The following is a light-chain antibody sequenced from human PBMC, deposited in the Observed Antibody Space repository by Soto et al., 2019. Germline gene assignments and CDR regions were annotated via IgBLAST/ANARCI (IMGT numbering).Light chain of an antibody. J-gene: IGLJ2*01. CDR1: SSDVGGYDY. V-gene: IGLV2-14*03. CDR2: DVS. Sequence: QSVLTQPASVSGSPGQSVTISCTGTSSDVGGYDYVSWYQQYPDKAPKVMIYDVSNRPSGVSNRFSGSKSGNTASLTISGLQAEDEAHYYCTSYTTSATVVFGGGTKLTVL. CDR3: TSYTTSATVV.